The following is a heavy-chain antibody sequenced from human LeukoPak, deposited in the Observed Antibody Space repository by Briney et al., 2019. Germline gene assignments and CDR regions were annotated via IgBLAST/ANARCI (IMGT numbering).Heavy chain of an antibody. D-gene: IGHD3-10*01. CDR1: GYTFTSYG. J-gene: IGHJ4*02. CDR3: ARDVLLWFGELSRGVYFDY. Sequence: WASVKVSCKASGYTFTSYGISWVRQPPGQGLEWMGWISAYNGNTNYAQKLQGRVTMTTDTSTSTAYMELRSLRSDDTAVYYCARDVLLWFGELSRGVYFDYWGQGTLVTVSS. CDR2: ISAYNGNT. V-gene: IGHV1-18*04.